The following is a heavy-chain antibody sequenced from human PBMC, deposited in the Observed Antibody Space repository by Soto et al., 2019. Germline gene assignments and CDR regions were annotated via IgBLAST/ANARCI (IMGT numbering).Heavy chain of an antibody. V-gene: IGHV3-23*01. Sequence: GGSLRLSCAASGFSFGDYAMSWVRQAPGKGLEWVSGISGTGNRTSYADSVRGRFTISRDNVNNTLSLQMDSLRAEDTAVYYCARGGRYTYGYGDYSYGMDVWGQGTTVTVSS. CDR1: GFSFGDYA. CDR3: ARGGRYTYGYGDYSYGMDV. D-gene: IGHD5-18*01. CDR2: ISGTGNRT. J-gene: IGHJ6*02.